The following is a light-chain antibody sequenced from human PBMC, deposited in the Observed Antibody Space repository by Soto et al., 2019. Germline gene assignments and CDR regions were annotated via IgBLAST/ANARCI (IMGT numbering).Light chain of an antibody. CDR1: RSNIGAGYD. V-gene: IGLV1-40*01. CDR2: ANT. J-gene: IGLJ2*01. Sequence: QSVLTQPPSVSGAPGQRVTIFCTGSRSNIGAGYDVHWYQQIPGTAPRLLIFANTKRPSGVPDRFSGSKSGTSASLAITGLQAEDEADYYCQSYDSSREVFGGGTKLTVL. CDR3: QSYDSSREV.